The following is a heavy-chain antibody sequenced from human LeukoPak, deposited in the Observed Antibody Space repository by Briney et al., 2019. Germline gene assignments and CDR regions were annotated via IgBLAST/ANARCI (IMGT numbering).Heavy chain of an antibody. D-gene: IGHD6-13*01. CDR2: IYWDDDE. Sequence: SGPTLANPTQTLTLTCTFSGFPLSSYGVGVGWIRQPPGKALEWLALIYWDDDERYSPSLKSRLAITKDTSKNQVVLTMTDMDPVDTATYYCAHMVSSWPVDYWGQGTLVTVSS. CDR1: GFPLSSYGVG. V-gene: IGHV2-5*02. CDR3: AHMVSSWPVDY. J-gene: IGHJ4*02.